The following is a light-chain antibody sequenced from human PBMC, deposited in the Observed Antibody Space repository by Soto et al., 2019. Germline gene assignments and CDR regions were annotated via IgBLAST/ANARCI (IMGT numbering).Light chain of an antibody. J-gene: IGLJ2*01. V-gene: IGLV3-1*01. CDR2: QDT. CDR1: KLGDKF. Sequence: SYELTQPPSVSVSPGQTASITCSGDKLGDKFACWYQQKPGQSPILVIYQDTKRPSGIPERFSGSNSGNTATLTISGTQATDEADYYCQAWDSSTVLFGGGTKLTVL. CDR3: QAWDSSTVL.